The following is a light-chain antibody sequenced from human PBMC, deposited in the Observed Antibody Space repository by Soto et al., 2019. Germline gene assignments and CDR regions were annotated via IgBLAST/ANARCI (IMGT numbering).Light chain of an antibody. J-gene: IGLJ2*01. CDR1: SSDVGGYNY. Sequence: QSALTQPASVSGSPGQSITISCTGTSSDVGGYNYVYWYQQHPGKAPKLMIYDVSNRPSGVSNRFSGSKSGNTASLTISGLQAEDEADYSCSSYTSSSTLGVFGGGTKVTVL. V-gene: IGLV2-14*01. CDR3: SSYTSSSTLGV. CDR2: DVS.